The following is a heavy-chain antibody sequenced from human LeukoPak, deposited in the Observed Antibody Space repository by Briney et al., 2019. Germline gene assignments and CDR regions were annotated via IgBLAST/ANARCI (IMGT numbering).Heavy chain of an antibody. CDR2: INWNGGST. J-gene: IGHJ4*02. D-gene: IGHD3-22*01. V-gene: IGHV3-20*04. CDR1: GFTFGDYG. Sequence: PGGSLRLSCAASGFTFGDYGMSWVCQAPGKGLEWVSGINWNGGSTGYADSVKGRFTISRDNAKNSLYLQMNSLRAEDTALYYCARDGYDSSGYYDWGQGTLVTVSS. CDR3: ARDGYDSSGYYD.